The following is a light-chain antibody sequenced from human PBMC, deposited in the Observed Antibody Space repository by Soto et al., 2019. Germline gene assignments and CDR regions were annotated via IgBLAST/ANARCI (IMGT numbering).Light chain of an antibody. Sequence: DIQMTQSPSTLSASVGDRVTITCRASQNINNWLAWYQQKPGKAPKLLIYRASSLENGVPSRFSVRGSGTDFIFTITSLQPAHFATYYCQQYSSDSTFGQGTKVEIK. CDR2: RAS. V-gene: IGKV1-5*03. CDR1: QNINNW. J-gene: IGKJ1*01. CDR3: QQYSSDST.